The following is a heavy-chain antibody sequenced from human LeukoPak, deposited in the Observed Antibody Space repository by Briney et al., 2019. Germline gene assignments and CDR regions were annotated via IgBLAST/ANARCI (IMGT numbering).Heavy chain of an antibody. J-gene: IGHJ3*02. CDR2: IGADGSEQ. CDR1: GFRLSDYW. Sequence: GGSLRLSCAASGFRLSDYWMSWVRQAPGKGLEWVGKIGADGSEQYYVDSVKGRFILSRDNARNSLYLQMNSLRAEDTALYHCAREIKGSGSYYNGPDAFDIWGQGTMVTVSS. D-gene: IGHD3-10*01. V-gene: IGHV3-7*03. CDR3: AREIKGSGSYYNGPDAFDI.